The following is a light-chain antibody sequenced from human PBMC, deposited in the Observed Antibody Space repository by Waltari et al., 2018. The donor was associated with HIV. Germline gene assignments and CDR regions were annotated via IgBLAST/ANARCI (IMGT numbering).Light chain of an antibody. Sequence: EIIMTQSPATLSVTPGERATLSCRASQSVTSNLAWYQQNPGQAPRLLIYGASTRATGVAARFSGSESGTDFTLTISSLQSEDFALYYCQQYKSWPLTFGGGTKVEI. J-gene: IGKJ4*01. V-gene: IGKV3-15*01. CDR3: QQYKSWPLT. CDR2: GAS. CDR1: QSVTSN.